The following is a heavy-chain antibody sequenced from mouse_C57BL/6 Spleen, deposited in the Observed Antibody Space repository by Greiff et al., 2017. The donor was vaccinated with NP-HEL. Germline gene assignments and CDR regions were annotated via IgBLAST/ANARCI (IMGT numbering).Heavy chain of an antibody. J-gene: IGHJ3*01. V-gene: IGHV1-26*01. CDR1: GYTFTDYY. D-gene: IGHD6-1*01. Sequence: EVQLQQSGPELVKPGASVKISCKASGYTFTDYYMNWVKQSHGKSLEWIGDINPNNGGTSYNQKLKGKATLTVDKSSSTAYMALRSLTSEDSAGYYCANNPAWFAYWGQGTLVTVSA. CDR3: ANNPAWFAY. CDR2: INPNNGGT.